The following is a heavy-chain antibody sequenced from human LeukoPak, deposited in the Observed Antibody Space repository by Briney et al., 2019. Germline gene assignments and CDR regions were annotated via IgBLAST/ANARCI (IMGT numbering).Heavy chain of an antibody. CDR1: GGSISSYY. Sequence: SETLSLTCTVSGGSISSYYWSWIRQPPGKGLEWIGYIYYSGSTNYNPSLKSRVTISVDTSKNQFSLKLSSVTAADTAVYYCARGITMVRGVISANDWFDPWGQGTLVTVSS. V-gene: IGHV4-59*12. D-gene: IGHD3-10*01. CDR3: ARGITMVRGVISANDWFDP. CDR2: IYYSGST. J-gene: IGHJ5*02.